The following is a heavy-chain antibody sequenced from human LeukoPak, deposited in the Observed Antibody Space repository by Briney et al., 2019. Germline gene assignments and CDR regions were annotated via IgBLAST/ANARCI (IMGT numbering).Heavy chain of an antibody. CDR1: GFIHSNYA. Sequence: GGSLIFSYAASGFIHSNYAMSWVRQAPGKGLEWLSAISGSGGSTYYADSVKGRFTNSRDNSQNTLYLQMNSLRADDTAVYYCAKDGVVNMIANYWGQGTMVTVSS. V-gene: IGHV3-23*01. J-gene: IGHJ3*01. CDR3: AKDGVVNMIANY. D-gene: IGHD3-22*01. CDR2: ISGSGGST.